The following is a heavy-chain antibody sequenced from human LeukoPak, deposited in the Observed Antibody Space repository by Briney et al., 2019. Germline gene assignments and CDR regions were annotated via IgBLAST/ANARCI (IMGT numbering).Heavy chain of an antibody. J-gene: IGHJ4*02. Sequence: PGGSLRLSCAASGFTFSTYSMNWVRQAPGKGLEWVSYISSSSATIYYADSVKGRFTISRDNAKNSLYLQMNSLRAEDTAVYYCARDQIGCGGDCYSFDYWGQGTLVTVSS. CDR1: GFTFSTYS. CDR3: ARDQIGCGGDCYSFDY. D-gene: IGHD2-21*02. V-gene: IGHV3-48*01. CDR2: ISSSSATI.